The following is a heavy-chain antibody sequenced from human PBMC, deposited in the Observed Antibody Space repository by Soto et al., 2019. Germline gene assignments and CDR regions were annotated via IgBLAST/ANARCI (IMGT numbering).Heavy chain of an antibody. CDR2: IIPIFGTA. CDR1: GGTFSSYA. J-gene: IGHJ5*02. D-gene: IGHD1-7*01. CDR3: AREEGGITGTTGWFDP. Sequence: QVQLVQSGAEVKKPGSSVKVSCKASGGTFSSYAISWVRQAPGQGLEWMGGIIPIFGTANYAQKFQGRVTITADESTSTAYMERSRLRSEDTAVYYCAREEGGITGTTGWFDPWGQGTLVTVSS. V-gene: IGHV1-69*12.